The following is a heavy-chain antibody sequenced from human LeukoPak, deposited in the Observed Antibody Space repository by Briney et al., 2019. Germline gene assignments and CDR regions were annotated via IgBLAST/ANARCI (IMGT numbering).Heavy chain of an antibody. Sequence: ASVKVSCKASGGTFSSYAISWVRQAPGQGLEWMGRIIPILGIANYAQKFQGRVTITADKSTSTAYMELSSLRSEDTAVYYCARADLSIAARLHEYFQHWGQGTLVTVSS. CDR1: GGTFSSYA. CDR2: IIPILGIA. D-gene: IGHD6-6*01. J-gene: IGHJ1*01. V-gene: IGHV1-69*04. CDR3: ARADLSIAARLHEYFQH.